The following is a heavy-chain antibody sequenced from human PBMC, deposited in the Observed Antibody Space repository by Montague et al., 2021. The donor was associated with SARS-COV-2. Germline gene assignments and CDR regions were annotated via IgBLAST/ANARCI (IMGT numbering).Heavy chain of an antibody. J-gene: IGHJ3*02. Sequence: HSGSTYFNPSLKSRVTISVDTSKNQFSLNLSSVTAADTAVYYCAKVAGSHDTFDIWGRGTMVTVSS. D-gene: IGHD6-19*01. CDR3: AKVAGSHDTFDI. CDR2: HSGST. V-gene: IGHV4-30-2*04.